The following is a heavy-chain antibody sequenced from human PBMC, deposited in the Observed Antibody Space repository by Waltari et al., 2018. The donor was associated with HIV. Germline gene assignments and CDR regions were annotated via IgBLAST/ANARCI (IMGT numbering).Heavy chain of an antibody. CDR2: IIPILGTA. D-gene: IGHD2-2*01. CDR1: GGTFSSYA. V-gene: IGHV1-69*13. J-gene: IGHJ6*02. CDR3: ARDRSESSPWGDIVVVPAATDYYYYGMDV. Sequence: QVQLVQSGAEVKKPGSSVKVSCKASGGTFSSYAISWVRQAPGQGLEWMGGIIPILGTANYAQKFQGRVTITADESTRTAYMELSSLRSEDTAVYYCARDRSESSPWGDIVVVPAATDYYYYGMDVWGQGTTVTVAS.